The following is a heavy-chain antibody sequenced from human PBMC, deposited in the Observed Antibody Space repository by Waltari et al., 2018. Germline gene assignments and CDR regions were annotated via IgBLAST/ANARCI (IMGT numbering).Heavy chain of an antibody. CDR2: VHQSGRS. D-gene: IGHD2-15*01. V-gene: IGHV4-4*02. J-gene: IGHJ4*02. Sequence: QVQLQESGTGLVKPSGTLSLTCTVSGDSISNNSFWSWVRQSPGKGLEWIGQVHQSGRSNYNPSLESRVTVSMDTSKNQFSLKMTSVTAADTAIYYCASDRGRGLYLDSWGQGTLVTVSP. CDR3: ASDRGRGLYLDS. CDR1: GDSISNNSF.